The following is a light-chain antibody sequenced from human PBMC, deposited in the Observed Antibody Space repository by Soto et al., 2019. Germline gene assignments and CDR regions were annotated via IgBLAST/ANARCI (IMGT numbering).Light chain of an antibody. V-gene: IGLV2-8*01. J-gene: IGLJ1*01. CDR2: EVS. CDR3: HSYARSNVYV. CDR1: SSEVVGYNY. Sequence: QSALTQPPSASGSPEQSVSISCTGTSSEVVGYNYVSWYQQHPGKAPKLMIYEVSKLPSGVLDRFSGSKSGSTASLTVSGIQSEDEAGYYCHSYARSNVYVFGPGTKLTVL.